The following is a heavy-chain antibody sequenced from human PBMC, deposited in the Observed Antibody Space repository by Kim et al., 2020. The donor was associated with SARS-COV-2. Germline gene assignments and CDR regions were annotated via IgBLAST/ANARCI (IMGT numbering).Heavy chain of an antibody. Sequence: YADSVKGRFTISRDNSKNTLYLQMNSLRAEDTAVYYCARGRTVTTTVFSYWGQGTLVTVSS. J-gene: IGHJ4*02. CDR3: ARGRTVTTTVFSY. D-gene: IGHD4-17*01. V-gene: IGHV3-30*01.